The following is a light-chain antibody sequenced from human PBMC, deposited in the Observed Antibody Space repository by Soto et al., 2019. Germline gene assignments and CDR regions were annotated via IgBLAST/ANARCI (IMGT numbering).Light chain of an antibody. CDR2: DTS. J-gene: IGKJ1*01. V-gene: IGKV3-15*01. Sequence: EIVVTQSPATLSVSPGERVTLSCRASQSVSGSLAWYQQRPGQAPRLLIYDTSTRAAGIAARFSGSGSGTEFTLTISSLQSEDFAVYYCQQYVHWPPGTFGQGTTVDIK. CDR3: QQYVHWPPGT. CDR1: QSVSGS.